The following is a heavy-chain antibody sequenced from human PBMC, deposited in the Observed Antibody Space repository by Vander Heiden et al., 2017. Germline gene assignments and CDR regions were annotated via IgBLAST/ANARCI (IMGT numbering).Heavy chain of an antibody. Sequence: QLQLQESGPGLVKHSETLSLTCTVSGGSISSSSYYWGWIRQPPGKGLEWIWSIYYSGSTYYNPSLKSRVTISVDTSKNQFSLKLRSVTAAETAVYYCASLPYSSSWYGFDYWGQGTLVTVSS. D-gene: IGHD6-13*01. V-gene: IGHV4-39*01. CDR3: ASLPYSSSWYGFDY. CDR1: GGSISSSSYY. CDR2: IYYSGST. J-gene: IGHJ4*02.